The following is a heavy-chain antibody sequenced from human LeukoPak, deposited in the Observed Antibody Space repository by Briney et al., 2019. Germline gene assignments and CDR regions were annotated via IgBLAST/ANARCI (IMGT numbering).Heavy chain of an antibody. J-gene: IGHJ4*02. CDR3: AREACPYRLCYYDSSGYSLNYYFDY. CDR2: ISYGGSNK. Sequence: PGGSLRLSCAASGFTFSSYAMHWVRQAPGKGLEWVAVISYGGSNKYYADSVKGRFTISRDNSKNTLYLQMNSLRAEDTAVYYCAREACPYRLCYYDSSGYSLNYYFDYWGQGTLVTVSS. CDR1: GFTFSSYA. D-gene: IGHD3-22*01. V-gene: IGHV3-30-3*01.